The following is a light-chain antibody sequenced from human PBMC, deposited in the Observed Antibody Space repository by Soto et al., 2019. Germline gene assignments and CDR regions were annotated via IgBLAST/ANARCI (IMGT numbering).Light chain of an antibody. J-gene: IGLJ3*02. CDR3: SSYTSTNTWV. Sequence: QSALTQPASVSGSLGQSITISCTGNSSDVGGYNYVSWYQQHPGKAPKLIIYEVINRPSGVSNRFSGSKSGSTASLTISGHQAEDEADYCCSSYTSTNTWVFGGGTQLTVL. CDR2: EVI. V-gene: IGLV2-14*01. CDR1: SSDVGGYNY.